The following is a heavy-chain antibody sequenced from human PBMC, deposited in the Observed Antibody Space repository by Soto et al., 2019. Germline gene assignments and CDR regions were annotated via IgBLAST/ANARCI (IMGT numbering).Heavy chain of an antibody. J-gene: IGHJ4*02. Sequence: GGSLRLSCAASGFTFSTYAMTWVRQAPGKGLDWVSAISGSGGSTYYADSVKGRFTISRDNSKKTLFLQMNSLRAEDTAVYYCAKSGGIVGATRPDFWGQGTLVTVSS. V-gene: IGHV3-23*01. D-gene: IGHD1-26*01. CDR1: GFTFSTYA. CDR3: AKSGGIVGATRPDF. CDR2: ISGSGGST.